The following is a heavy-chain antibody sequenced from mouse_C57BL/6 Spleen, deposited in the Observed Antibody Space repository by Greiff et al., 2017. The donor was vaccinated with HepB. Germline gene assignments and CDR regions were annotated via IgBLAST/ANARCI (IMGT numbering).Heavy chain of an antibody. CDR2: IRNKANGYTT. Sequence: EVMLVESGGGLVQPGGSLSLSCAASGFTFTDYYMSWVRQPPGKALEWLGFIRNKANGYTTEYSASVKGRFTISSDNSQSILYLQMNALRAEASATYYCARSSIVTTSYYFDYWGQVTTLTVSS. CDR1: GFTFTDYY. D-gene: IGHD2-5*01. V-gene: IGHV7-3*01. CDR3: ARSSIVTTSYYFDY. J-gene: IGHJ2*01.